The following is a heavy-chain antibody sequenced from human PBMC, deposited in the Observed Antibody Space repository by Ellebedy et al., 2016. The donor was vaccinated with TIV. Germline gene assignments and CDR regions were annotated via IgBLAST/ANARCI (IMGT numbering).Heavy chain of an antibody. J-gene: IGHJ4*02. CDR1: EFAFDDDW. Sequence: GESLKISCAASEFAFDDDWMSWVRQAPGKGLEWVANINKDGSEEYYMDSVKGRFTISRDNTENSLFREMSSLRAEDTAIYYCVRGGARSSWYWRLWGQGTLVTVSS. CDR2: INKDGSEE. V-gene: IGHV3-7*03. CDR3: VRGGARSSWYWRL. D-gene: IGHD2-8*02.